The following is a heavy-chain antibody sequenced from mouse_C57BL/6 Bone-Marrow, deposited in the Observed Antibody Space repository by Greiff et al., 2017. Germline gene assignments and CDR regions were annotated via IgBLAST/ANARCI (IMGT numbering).Heavy chain of an antibody. CDR3: ARELRTYFDY. D-gene: IGHD1-1*01. CDR2: ISDGGSYT. V-gene: IGHV5-4*01. CDR1: GFTFSSYA. Sequence: EVQGVESGGGLVKPGGSLKLSCAASGFTFSSYAMSWVRQTPEKRLAWVATISDGGSYTYYPDNVKGRFTISRDNAKNNLYLQMSHLKSEDTAMYYCARELRTYFDYWGQGTTLTVSS. J-gene: IGHJ2*01.